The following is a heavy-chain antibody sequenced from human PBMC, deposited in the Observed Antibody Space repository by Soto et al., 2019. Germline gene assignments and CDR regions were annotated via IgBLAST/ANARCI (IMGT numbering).Heavy chain of an antibody. V-gene: IGHV4-61*01. CDR2: IYYSGST. CDR3: ARGGGYYAYSFDY. CDR1: GRSVRSGSYY. Sequence: SDTLSLTCPISGRSVRSGSYYCSCFRRPPGKGLEWIGYIYYSGSTNYNPSLKSRVTISVDTSKNQFSLKLSSVTAADTAVYYCARGGGYYAYSFDYWGQGTRATDSS. J-gene: IGHJ4*02. D-gene: IGHD3-10*01.